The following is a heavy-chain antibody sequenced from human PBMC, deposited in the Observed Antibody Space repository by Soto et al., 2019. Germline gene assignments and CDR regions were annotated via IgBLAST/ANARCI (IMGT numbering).Heavy chain of an antibody. CDR2: IKSKTDGGTT. V-gene: IGHV3-15*07. CDR1: GFTFSNAW. CDR3: TTDAYYDFWSGYPGGMDV. J-gene: IGHJ6*02. D-gene: IGHD3-3*01. Sequence: GGSLRLSCAASGFTFSNAWMNWVRQAPGKGLEWVGRIKSKTDGGTTDYAAPVKGRFTISRDDSKNTLYLQMNSLKTEDTAVYYCTTDAYYDFWSGYPGGMDVWGQGTTVTVSS.